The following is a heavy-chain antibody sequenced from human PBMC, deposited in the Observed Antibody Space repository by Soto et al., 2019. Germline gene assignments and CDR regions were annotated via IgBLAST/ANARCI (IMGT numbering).Heavy chain of an antibody. J-gene: IGHJ4*02. D-gene: IGHD3-10*01. CDR2: LLGDGSNT. CDR1: GFTFRRYW. V-gene: IGHV3-74*02. CDR3: VRGDNGDFNKVY. Sequence: EVQLVESGGGLVQPGGSLRLSCAASGFTFRRYWMHWVRQAPGKGLVWVSRLLGDGSNTAYADSVKGRFTISRDNAKNMLYLEMNSLRSEDTAVYYCVRGDNGDFNKVYWGQGSLVTVSS.